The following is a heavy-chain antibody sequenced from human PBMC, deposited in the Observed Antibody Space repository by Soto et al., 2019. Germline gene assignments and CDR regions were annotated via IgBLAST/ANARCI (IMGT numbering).Heavy chain of an antibody. V-gene: IGHV3-48*04. CDR3: ARDWAAGSKQQLAFDY. J-gene: IGHJ4*02. D-gene: IGHD6-13*01. CDR2: ISSSSSTI. CDR1: GFTFSSYS. Sequence: GGSLRLSCAASGFTFSSYSMNWVRQAPGKGLEWVSYISSSSSTIYYADSVKGRFTISRDNAKNSLYLQMNSLRAEDTAVNFCARDWAAGSKQQLAFDYWGQGTLVTVSS.